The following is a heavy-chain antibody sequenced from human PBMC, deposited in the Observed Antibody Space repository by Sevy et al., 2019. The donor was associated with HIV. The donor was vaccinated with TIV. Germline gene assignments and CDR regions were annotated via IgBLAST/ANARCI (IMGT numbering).Heavy chain of an antibody. Sequence: GGSLRLSCAASGFTFSSYGMHWVRRAPGKGLEWVAFIRYDGSNKYYADSVKGRFTISRDNSKNTLYLQMNSLRAEDTAVYYCAKEPTSCSSTSCTDYWGQGTLVTVSS. D-gene: IGHD2-2*01. CDR3: AKEPTSCSSTSCTDY. CDR1: GFTFSSYG. J-gene: IGHJ4*02. V-gene: IGHV3-30*02. CDR2: IRYDGSNK.